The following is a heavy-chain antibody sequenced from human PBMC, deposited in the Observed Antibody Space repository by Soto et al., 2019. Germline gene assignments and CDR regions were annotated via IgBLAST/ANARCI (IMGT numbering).Heavy chain of an antibody. J-gene: IGHJ4*02. Sequence: PGGSLRLSCAASGFTFSSYGMHWVRQAPGKGLEWVAVISYDGSNKYYADSVKGRFTISRDNSKNTLYLQMNSLRAEDTAVYYCAKNLDYGLRFQVIFDYWGQGTLVTVSS. V-gene: IGHV3-30*18. CDR3: AKNLDYGLRFQVIFDY. D-gene: IGHD3-10*01. CDR1: GFTFSSYG. CDR2: ISYDGSNK.